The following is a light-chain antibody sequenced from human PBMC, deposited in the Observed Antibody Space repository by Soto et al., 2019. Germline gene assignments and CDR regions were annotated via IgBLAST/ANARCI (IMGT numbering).Light chain of an antibody. Sequence: DIQMTQSPSSLSASVGDRVTITCRASQSISSYLNWYQQKPGKAPKLLIYAASSLQSGVPSRFSGRGSGTDFTLTIRSLQPEDFATYSFQQRYSTLFTFGPGTKGDIK. CDR1: QSISSY. J-gene: IGKJ3*01. V-gene: IGKV1-39*01. CDR2: AAS. CDR3: QQRYSTLFT.